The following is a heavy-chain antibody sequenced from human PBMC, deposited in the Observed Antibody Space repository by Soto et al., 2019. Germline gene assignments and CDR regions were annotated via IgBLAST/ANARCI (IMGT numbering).Heavy chain of an antibody. V-gene: IGHV1-18*01. D-gene: IGHD3-22*01. J-gene: IGHJ4*02. CDR2: ISAYNGNT. Sequence: ASVKVSCKASGYTFTSYGISWVRQAPGQGLEWMGWISAYNGNTNYAQKLQGRVTMTTDTSTSTAYMELRSLRSDDTAVYYCARVEDYFDSSGYAHWGQGTLVTVSS. CDR3: ARVEDYFDSSGYAH. CDR1: GYTFTSYG.